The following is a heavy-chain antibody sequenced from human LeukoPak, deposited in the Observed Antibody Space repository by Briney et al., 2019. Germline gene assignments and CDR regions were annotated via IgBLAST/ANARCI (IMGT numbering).Heavy chain of an antibody. CDR3: ARVARRYYDILTGYTNWFDP. J-gene: IGHJ5*02. V-gene: IGHV4-34*01. Sequence: PSQTLSLTCALYRGSPSGYYWSWIRQPAGHGRKWSGEIKHSGSTNYNPSLKSRVTISVDTTKNQFSLKLSSVTAADTAVYYCARVARRYYDILTGYTNWFDPWGQGTLVTVSS. CDR1: RGSPSGYY. CDR2: IKHSGST. D-gene: IGHD3-9*01.